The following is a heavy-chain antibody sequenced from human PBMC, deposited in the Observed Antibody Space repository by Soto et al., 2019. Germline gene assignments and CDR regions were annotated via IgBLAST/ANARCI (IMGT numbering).Heavy chain of an antibody. D-gene: IGHD2-8*01. Sequence: EVQLVESGGGLVKPGGSLRLSCAASGFTFRNAWMSWVRQAPGKGLEWVGRIKSKTDGEATYYAAPVKGRFAISRDDSGNTPYVQINILKTEDTAVYFCTTDWVLKVFSDYWVHGTLVTVSS. CDR2: IKSKTDGEAT. J-gene: IGHJ4*01. CDR3: TTDWVLKVFSDY. V-gene: IGHV3-15*01. CDR1: GFTFRNAW.